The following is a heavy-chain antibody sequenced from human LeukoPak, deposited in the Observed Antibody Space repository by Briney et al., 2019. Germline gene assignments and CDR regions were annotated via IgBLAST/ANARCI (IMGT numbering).Heavy chain of an antibody. Sequence: GGSLRLSCAASGFKFDDYGMSWVRQAPRKGLEWVCDINWNGAWTGYADSVKGRFTISRDNAKNSLYLQMNSLRAEDTALYYCAGYYYDSSRGFDLWGQGTLVTVSA. CDR1: GFKFDDYG. D-gene: IGHD3-22*01. J-gene: IGHJ5*02. CDR3: AGYYYDSSRGFDL. CDR2: INWNGAWT. V-gene: IGHV3-20*04.